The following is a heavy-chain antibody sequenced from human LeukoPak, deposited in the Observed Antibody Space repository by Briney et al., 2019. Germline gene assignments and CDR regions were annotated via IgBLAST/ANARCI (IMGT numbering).Heavy chain of an antibody. D-gene: IGHD1-1*01. V-gene: IGHV1-69*04. J-gene: IGHJ3*02. CDR3: ASGLPTGTYAFDI. Sequence: ASVKVSCKASGGTFSSYAISWVRQAPGQGLEWMGRIIPILGIANYAQKFQGRVTITADKSTSTAYMELSSLRSEDTAVYYCASGLPTGTYAFDIWGQGTMVTVSS. CDR1: GGTFSSYA. CDR2: IIPILGIA.